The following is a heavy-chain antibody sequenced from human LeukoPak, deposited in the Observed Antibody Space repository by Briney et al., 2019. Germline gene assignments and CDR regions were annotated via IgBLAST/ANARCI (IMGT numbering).Heavy chain of an antibody. D-gene: IGHD1-26*01. V-gene: IGHV5-51*01. J-gene: IGHJ4*02. CDR1: GYSFTSYW. CDR2: IYPGDSDT. Sequence: GESLKISCKGSGYSFTSYWIAWVRQMPGKGLEWMGIIYPGDSDTRYSPSFQGQVTISADKSISTAYLQWSSLRASDTVMYYCARRRSGSYIDYWGQGTLVTVSS. CDR3: ARRRSGSYIDY.